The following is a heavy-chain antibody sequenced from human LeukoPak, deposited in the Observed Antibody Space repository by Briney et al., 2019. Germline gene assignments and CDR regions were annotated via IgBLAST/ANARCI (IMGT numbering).Heavy chain of an antibody. V-gene: IGHV3-30*04. CDR2: ISYDGSNK. J-gene: IGHJ3*02. CDR1: GFTFSSYA. CDR3: ARVTDHTVDAFDI. Sequence: GRSLRLSCAASGFTFSSYAMHWVRQAPGKGLEWVAVISYDGSNKYYADSVKGRFTISRDNSKNTLYLQMNSLRAEDTAVYYCARVTDHTVDAFDIWGQGTMVTVSS. D-gene: IGHD1-14*01.